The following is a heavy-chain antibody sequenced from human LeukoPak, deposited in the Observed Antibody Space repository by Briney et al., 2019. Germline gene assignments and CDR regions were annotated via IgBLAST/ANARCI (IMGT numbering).Heavy chain of an antibody. CDR3: ARVMRGLQWLVPDY. V-gene: IGHV4-59*12. J-gene: IGHJ4*02. Sequence: SETLSLTCTVSGGSISGDYGSSVRQPPGKGLGWCGYIYYCGSTNNNPSPKSRVTISVDTSKNQFSLRLSSVTAADTAVYYCARVMRGLQWLVPDYWGQGTLVTVSS. D-gene: IGHD6-19*01. CDR2: IYYCGST. CDR1: GGSISGDY.